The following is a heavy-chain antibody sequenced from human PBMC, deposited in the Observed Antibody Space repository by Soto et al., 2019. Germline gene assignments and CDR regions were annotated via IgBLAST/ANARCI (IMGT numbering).Heavy chain of an antibody. CDR1: GFSLTTSGVG. V-gene: IGHV2-5*02. Sequence: QITLNESGPTQVKPRQTLTLTCTFSGFSLTTSGVGVGWIRQSPGKAPEWLAIIYWDDDKGYSPSLKSRLTINKDTSKTQVVLTVADLDPADTATYYCAHRVLRTVFGLVTTTAIYFDFWGQGTPDAVSS. CDR3: AHRVLRTVFGLVTTTAIYFDF. CDR2: IYWDDDK. D-gene: IGHD3-3*01. J-gene: IGHJ4*02.